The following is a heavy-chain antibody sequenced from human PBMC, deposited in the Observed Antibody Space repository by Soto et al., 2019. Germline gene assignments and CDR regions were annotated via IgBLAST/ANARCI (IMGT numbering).Heavy chain of an antibody. Sequence: EVQLLESGGGLVQPGGSLRLSCAASGFTFSNYAMSWVRQAPGKGLEWVSGISGRGGGTYFADSVKGRFTISRDNSKNTLYLQMISLRAEDTAVYYCARDNLRFCSAADCSPLDTDVWGNGTTVTVSS. D-gene: IGHD2-15*01. V-gene: IGHV3-23*01. CDR2: ISGRGGGT. J-gene: IGHJ6*03. CDR3: ARDNLRFCSAADCSPLDTDV. CDR1: GFTFSNYA.